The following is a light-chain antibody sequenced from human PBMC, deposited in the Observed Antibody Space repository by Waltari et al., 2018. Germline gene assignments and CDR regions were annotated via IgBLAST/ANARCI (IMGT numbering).Light chain of an antibody. Sequence: DIQVTQSPSSLSASVGDRVTITCRASQSISHYLNWYQQRVGKAPKLLIYGASSLQSGVPSRFSGSGSGTDFTLTISSLQPEDFATYFCQKSYSTPWTFGQGTKVEIK. V-gene: IGKV1-39*01. CDR1: QSISHY. CDR3: QKSYSTPWT. J-gene: IGKJ1*01. CDR2: GAS.